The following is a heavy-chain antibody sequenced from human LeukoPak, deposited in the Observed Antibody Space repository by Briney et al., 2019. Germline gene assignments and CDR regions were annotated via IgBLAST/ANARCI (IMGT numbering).Heavy chain of an antibody. CDR2: IYSVGTT. D-gene: IGHD3-10*01. V-gene: IGHV3-53*01. J-gene: IGHJ3*02. Sequence: GGSLRLSCAASGFSVSSNYMSWVRQAPEKGLEWVSVIYSVGTTYYADSVKGRFTISRDNSKNTLYLQMNSLRAEDTAVYYCARPPGRTGAFDIWGQGTMVTVSS. CDR3: ARPPGRTGAFDI. CDR1: GFSVSSNY.